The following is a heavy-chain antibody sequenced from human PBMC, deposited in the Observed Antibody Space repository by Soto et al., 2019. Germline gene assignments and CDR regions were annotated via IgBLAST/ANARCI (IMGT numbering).Heavy chain of an antibody. Sequence: ASVKVSCKASGYTFTSYVISWVRQAPGQGLEWMGWISAYNGNTNYAQKLQGRVTMTTDTSTSTAYMELRSLRSDDTAVYYCARVPAATIYYYYYGMDGWGQGTTVTVSS. D-gene: IGHD2-2*01. CDR3: ARVPAATIYYYYYGMDG. J-gene: IGHJ6*02. CDR2: ISAYNGNT. CDR1: GYTFTSYV. V-gene: IGHV1-18*01.